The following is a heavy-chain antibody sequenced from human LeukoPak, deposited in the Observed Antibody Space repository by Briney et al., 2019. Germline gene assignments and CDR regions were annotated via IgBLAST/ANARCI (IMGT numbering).Heavy chain of an antibody. CDR2: IKTYNVDT. CDR1: GYTFTTYG. CDR3: AKDGGQQWLTNYYSYGMDV. D-gene: IGHD6-19*01. Sequence: ASVKVSCKASGYTFTTYGINWVRQAPGQGREWMGWIKTYNVDTNTAQKFLDRIIMATDKSTGTAYMELRSLRSDATAVYYCAKDGGQQWLTNYYSYGMDVWGQGTTVIVSS. V-gene: IGHV1-18*01. J-gene: IGHJ6*02.